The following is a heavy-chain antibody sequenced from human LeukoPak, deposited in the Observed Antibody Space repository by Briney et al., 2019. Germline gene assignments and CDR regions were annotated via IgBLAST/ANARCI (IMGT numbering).Heavy chain of an antibody. D-gene: IGHD1-26*01. J-gene: IGHJ4*02. CDR2: ISSSSSYM. V-gene: IGHV3-21*01. CDR1: GFTFSSYS. CDR3: ARATWELLYNFDY. Sequence: GGSLRLSCAASGFTFSSYSMNWVRQAPGKGLEWVSSISSSSSYMYYADSVKGRFTISRDNAKNSLYLQMNSLRAEDTALYYCARATWELLYNFDYWGQGSLVTVSS.